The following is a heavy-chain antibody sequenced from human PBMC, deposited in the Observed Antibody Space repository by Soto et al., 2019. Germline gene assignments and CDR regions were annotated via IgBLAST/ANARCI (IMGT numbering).Heavy chain of an antibody. J-gene: IGHJ6*02. CDR1: GYDFTSYW. V-gene: IGHV5-10-1*01. CDR3: ASRRVPAATYGLDV. Sequence: GESLKISCKASGYDFTSYWISWVRQMPGKGLEWMGRIDPSDSYTNYSPSFQGHVTISADKSISTAYLQWSSLKASDTAMYYCASRRVPAATYGLDVWGQGTTVTVSS. D-gene: IGHD2-2*01. CDR2: IDPSDSYT.